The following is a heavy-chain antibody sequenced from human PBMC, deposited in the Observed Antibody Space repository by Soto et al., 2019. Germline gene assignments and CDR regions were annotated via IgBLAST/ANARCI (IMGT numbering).Heavy chain of an antibody. CDR3: ARRSTVTYDY. V-gene: IGHV4-39*01. Sequence: ALETLSLTCTVSGGSLTSNSYYCVWIRQPPWKGLEWIGSFYYSQSTYFNPSLKSRVTISVETSKNQYSLKLSAVTAADTAVYYCARRSTVTYDYWGQGILVTVSS. CDR2: FYYSQST. J-gene: IGHJ4*02. CDR1: GGSLTSNSYY. D-gene: IGHD4-17*01.